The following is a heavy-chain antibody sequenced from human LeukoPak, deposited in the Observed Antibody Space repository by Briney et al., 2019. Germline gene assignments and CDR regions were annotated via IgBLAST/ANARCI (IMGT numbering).Heavy chain of an antibody. D-gene: IGHD6-19*01. CDR2: ISGNGGST. V-gene: IGHV3-23*01. J-gene: IGHJ2*01. CDR1: QFNFNKFG. CDR3: AKDLGSSGFWYFDL. Sequence: GGSLRLSCATSQFNFNKFGMTWVRQAPGKGLEWVSSISGNGGSTQYADSVQGRFAISRDNSKNTLYLQMNSLRAEDTAVYYCAKDLGSSGFWYFDLWGRGTLVTVSS.